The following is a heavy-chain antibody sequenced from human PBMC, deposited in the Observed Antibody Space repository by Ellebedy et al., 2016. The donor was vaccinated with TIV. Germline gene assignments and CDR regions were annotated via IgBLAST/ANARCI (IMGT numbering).Heavy chain of an antibody. CDR1: GFMFSDYG. J-gene: IGHJ6*03. D-gene: IGHD4-17*01. CDR2: ISYDGSNQ. V-gene: IGHV3-30*18. Sequence: GESLKISXAASGFMFSDYGMHWVHQAPGKGLEWVAIISYDGSNQYYADSVKGRFTISRDNSKKTLYLQMNSLRGEDTAVYHCAKELGDYGNYYYMDVWGKGTTVTVSS. CDR3: AKELGDYGNYYYMDV.